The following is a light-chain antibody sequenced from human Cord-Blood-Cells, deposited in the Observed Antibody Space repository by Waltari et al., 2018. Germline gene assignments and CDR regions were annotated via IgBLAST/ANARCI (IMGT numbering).Light chain of an antibody. CDR1: QSVSSY. CDR2: DAS. CDR3: QQRSNWPIT. V-gene: IGKV3-11*01. J-gene: IGKJ5*01. Sequence: EIVLTQSPATLSLSPGERATLSCRASQSVSSYLSWYQQQPGQAPRLLIYDASNRDTGIQSRFSGSGSGTDFTLTISSREPEDFAVYYCQQRSNWPITFGQGTRLEIK.